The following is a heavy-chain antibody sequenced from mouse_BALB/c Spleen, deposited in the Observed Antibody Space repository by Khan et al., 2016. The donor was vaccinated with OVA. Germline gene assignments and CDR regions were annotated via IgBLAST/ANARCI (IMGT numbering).Heavy chain of an antibody. V-gene: IGHV1-77*01. CDR1: GYTFTDYY. J-gene: IGHJ3*01. CDR3: AREWGAWFAY. Sequence: QVQLQQSGAELARPGASVKLSCKASGYTFTDYYIDWVKQRTGQGLEWIGEINPGSGNSYYNEKFKGKATLTADTSSNTAFVQLSSLTSDDSAVYFCAREWGAWFAYWGQGTLVTVSA. CDR2: INPGSGNS.